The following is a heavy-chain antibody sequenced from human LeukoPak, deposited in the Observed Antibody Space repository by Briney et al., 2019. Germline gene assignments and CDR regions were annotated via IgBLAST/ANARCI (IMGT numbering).Heavy chain of an antibody. D-gene: IGHD3-10*01. CDR3: ARDFTMVRGVQDY. CDR1: GFTVSNNY. V-gene: IGHV3-53*01. CDR2: IYSGGNT. Sequence: GGSLRLSCAASGFTVSNNYMSWVRQRPGKGLEWVSVIYSGGNTYYADSVKGRFTISRDNAKNSLYLQMNSLRAEDTAVYYCARDFTMVRGVQDYWGQGTLVTVSS. J-gene: IGHJ4*02.